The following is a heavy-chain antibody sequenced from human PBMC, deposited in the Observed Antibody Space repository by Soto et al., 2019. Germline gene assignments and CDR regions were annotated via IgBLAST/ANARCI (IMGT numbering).Heavy chain of an antibody. CDR3: ARAHYSGYDSFYYYYYGMDA. J-gene: IGHJ6*02. CDR2: IYTSGST. D-gene: IGHD5-12*01. CDR1: GGSISSYC. V-gene: IGHV4-4*07. Sequence: ETLSLTCTVSGGSISSYCWSWIRQPAGKGLEWIGRIYTSGSTNYNPSLKSRVTMSVDTSKNQFSLKLSSVTAADTAVYYCARAHYSGYDSFYYYYYGMDAWGQGTTVTVS.